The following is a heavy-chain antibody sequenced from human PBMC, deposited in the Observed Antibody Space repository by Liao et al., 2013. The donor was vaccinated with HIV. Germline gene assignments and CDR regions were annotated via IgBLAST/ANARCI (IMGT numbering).Heavy chain of an antibody. CDR3: ARERYLGGWYGESQSYYMDV. J-gene: IGHJ6*03. Sequence: QLQLQESGPGLVKPSETLSLSCTVSGGSIRSSSYYWGWIRQPPGKGLEWIGSMYYSGSTNYNPSLQSRVTISADTSKNQFSLRLSSVTAADTAVYYCARERYLGGWYGESQSYYMDVWAKGTMVTVSS. D-gene: IGHD3-10*01. V-gene: IGHV4-39*07. CDR1: GGSIRSSSYY. CDR2: MYYSGST.